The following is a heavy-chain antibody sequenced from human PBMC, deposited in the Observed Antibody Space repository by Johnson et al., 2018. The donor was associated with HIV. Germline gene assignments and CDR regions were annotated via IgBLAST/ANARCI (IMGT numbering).Heavy chain of an antibody. J-gene: IGHJ3*02. CDR1: GFTFSSYG. D-gene: IGHD3-10*01. V-gene: IGHV3-30*03. CDR3: ARDPITMVQETVPGDAFDI. CDR2: ISYDGSNK. Sequence: QVQLVESGGGVVQPGRSLRLSCAASGFTFSSYGMHWVRQAPGKGLEWVAVISYDGSNKYYADSVKGRFTISRDNSKNTLYLQMNSLRTEDTAVYYCARDPITMVQETVPGDAFDIWGQGTMVTVSS.